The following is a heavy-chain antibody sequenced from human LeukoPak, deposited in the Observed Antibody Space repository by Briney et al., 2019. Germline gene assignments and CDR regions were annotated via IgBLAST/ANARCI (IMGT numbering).Heavy chain of an antibody. V-gene: IGHV4-59*01. CDR3: ASGPYPAAGTDHQFDY. Sequence: SETLSLTCTVSGASISSYYWSWIRQPPGKGLEWIGYIFYSGSTLYNPSLQSRVTISVDTSKNQISLKLTSVTASDTAVYYCASGPYPAAGTDHQFDYWGQGTLVTVSS. CDR2: IFYSGST. J-gene: IGHJ4*02. CDR1: GASISSYY. D-gene: IGHD6-13*01.